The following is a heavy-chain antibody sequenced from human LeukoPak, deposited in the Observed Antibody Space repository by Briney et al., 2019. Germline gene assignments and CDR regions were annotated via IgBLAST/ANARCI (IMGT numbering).Heavy chain of an antibody. CDR3: ARNYLGLSY. D-gene: IGHD7-27*01. CDR2: MNPNSGYT. J-gene: IGHJ4*02. CDR1: GYTFTSYD. V-gene: IGHV1-8*01. Sequence: ASVKVSCKASGYTFTSYDIIRVRQATGQGLEWMGWMNPNSGYTGSAQKFQGRVTMTSDTSISTAYLELSSLTSEDTAVYYCARNYLGLSYWGQGSLVTVSS.